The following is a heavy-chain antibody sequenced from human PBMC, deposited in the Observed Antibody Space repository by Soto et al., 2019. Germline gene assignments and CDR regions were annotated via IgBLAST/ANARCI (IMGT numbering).Heavy chain of an antibody. CDR2: IKSKTDGGTT. D-gene: IGHD3-22*01. J-gene: IGHJ4*02. Sequence: GGSLRLSCAASGFTFSNAWMNWVRQAPGKGLEWVGRIKSKTDGGTTDYAAPVKGRFTISRDDSKNTLYLQMNSLKTEDTAVYYCTTDQITMIVVAPFDYWGQGTLLTVSS. CDR3: TTDQITMIVVAPFDY. V-gene: IGHV3-15*07. CDR1: GFTFSNAW.